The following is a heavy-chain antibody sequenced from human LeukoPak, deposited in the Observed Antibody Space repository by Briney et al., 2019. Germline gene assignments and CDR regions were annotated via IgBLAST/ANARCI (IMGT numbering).Heavy chain of an antibody. D-gene: IGHD6-19*01. V-gene: IGHV3-23*01. CDR1: GFTFSNYA. J-gene: IGHJ4*02. Sequence: SGGSLRLSCAASGFTFSNYAVSWVRQAPGKGLEWVSAISGSGYNTYYAVSVEGRFTISRDNSKNTLSLQMNSLRAEDTAVYYCARENFAVAHGLHFDYRGQGALVTVSS. CDR3: ARENFAVAHGLHFDY. CDR2: ISGSGYNT.